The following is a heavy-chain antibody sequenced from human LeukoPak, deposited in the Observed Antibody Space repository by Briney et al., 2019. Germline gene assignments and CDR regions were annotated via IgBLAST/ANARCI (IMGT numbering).Heavy chain of an antibody. CDR3: ARDASDFWSGLGDY. Sequence: SVKVSCKASGYTFNSYGISWVRQAPGQGLEWMGWISAYNGNTNYAQKLQGRVTMTTDTSTSTAYMELRSLRSDDTAVYYCARDASDFWSGLGDYWGQGTLVTVSS. CDR1: GYTFNSYG. CDR2: ISAYNGNT. D-gene: IGHD3-3*01. V-gene: IGHV1-18*01. J-gene: IGHJ4*02.